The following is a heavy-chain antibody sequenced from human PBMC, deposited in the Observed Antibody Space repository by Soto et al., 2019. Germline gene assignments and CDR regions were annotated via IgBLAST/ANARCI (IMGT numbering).Heavy chain of an antibody. V-gene: IGHV4-31*03. D-gene: IGHD6-13*01. Sequence: PSETLSLTCTVSGGSISSGGYYWSWIRQHPGKGLEWIGYIYYSGSTYYNPSLKSRVTISVDTSKNQFSLKLSSVTAADTAVYYCARSVSAAGLYNWFDPWGQGTLVTVSS. CDR2: IYYSGST. CDR1: GGSISSGGYY. CDR3: ARSVSAAGLYNWFDP. J-gene: IGHJ5*02.